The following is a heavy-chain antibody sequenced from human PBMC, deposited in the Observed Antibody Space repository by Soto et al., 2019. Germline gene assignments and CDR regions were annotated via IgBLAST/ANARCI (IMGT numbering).Heavy chain of an antibody. Sequence: PEVSLRLSCAASGFTLSSYGMYWVRQAPGKGLEWVAVIWYDGSNKYYADSVKGRFTISRDNSKNTLYLQMNSLRAEDTAVYYCARDPYYYGSGSLYGMDVWDQRTTVIVSS. J-gene: IGHJ6*02. D-gene: IGHD3-10*01. V-gene: IGHV3-33*01. CDR3: ARDPYYYGSGSLYGMDV. CDR1: GFTLSSYG. CDR2: IWYDGSNK.